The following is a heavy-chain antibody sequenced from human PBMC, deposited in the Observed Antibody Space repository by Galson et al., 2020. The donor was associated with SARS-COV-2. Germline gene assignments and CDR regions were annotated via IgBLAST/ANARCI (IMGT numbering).Heavy chain of an antibody. CDR1: GFTFSHYG. Sequence: GESLKISCAGSGFTFSHYGMHWVRQAPGKGLEWVAVVIYDGSNTYYADSVKGRFTISRDNSKNTLYLQMNSLRPEDTAVYYCARSGNKYFYYLDVWGKGTTVTVSS. CDR2: VIYDGSNT. V-gene: IGHV3-30*03. CDR3: ARSGNKYFYYLDV. D-gene: IGHD2-15*01. J-gene: IGHJ6*03.